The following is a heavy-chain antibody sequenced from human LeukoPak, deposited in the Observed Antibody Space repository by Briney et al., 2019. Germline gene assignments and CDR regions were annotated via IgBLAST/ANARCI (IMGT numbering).Heavy chain of an antibody. D-gene: IGHD3-10*01. J-gene: IGHJ4*02. CDR1: GGSISGSYY. CDR2: IYSGGRI. V-gene: IGHV4-39*07. CDR3: ARDYNGSGVDY. Sequence: SETLSLTCTVSGGSISGSYYWVWVRQPPGKGLEWIGSIYSGGRIYYNPSLKSRVTISVDTSKNQFSLKLSSVTAADTAVYYCARDYNGSGVDYWGQGTLVTVSS.